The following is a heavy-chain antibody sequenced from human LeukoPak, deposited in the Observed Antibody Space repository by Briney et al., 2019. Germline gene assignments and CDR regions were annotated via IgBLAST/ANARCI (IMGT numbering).Heavy chain of an antibody. J-gene: IGHJ6*02. CDR2: INPNSGGT. CDR3: ARGRGAAAGQYYYYYGMDV. CDR1: GYTFTGYY. D-gene: IGHD6-13*01. V-gene: IGHV1-2*02. Sequence: ASVKVSCKASGYTFTGYYMHWVRQAPGQGLEWMGWINPNSGGTNYAQKFQGRVTMTRDTSISTAYMELSRLRSEDTAVYYCARGRGAAAGQYYYYYGMDVWGQGTTVTVSS.